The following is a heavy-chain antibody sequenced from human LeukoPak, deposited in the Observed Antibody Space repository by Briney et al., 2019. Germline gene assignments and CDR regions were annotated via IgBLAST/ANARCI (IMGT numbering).Heavy chain of an antibody. CDR1: GDSVSRSDSY. J-gene: IGHJ1*01. V-gene: IGHV4-39*01. D-gene: IGHD3-22*01. CDR2: IYYSGRT. Sequence: SETLSLTCSVSGDSVSRSDSYSDWIRQPPGKGLEWIGTIYYSGRTYYSPSLKSQVTMSVDPSNNQFSLNLRSVTAADTALYYCARRRYYDGSGYLEWGQGTLLSVSS. CDR3: ARRRYYDGSGYLE.